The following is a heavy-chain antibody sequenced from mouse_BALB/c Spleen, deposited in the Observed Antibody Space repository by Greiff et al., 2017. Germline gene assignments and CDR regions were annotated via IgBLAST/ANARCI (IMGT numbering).Heavy chain of an antibody. CDR1: GFTFSSYA. CDR2: ISSGGSYT. Sequence: EVQLVESGGGLVKPGGSLKLSCAASGFTFSSYAMSWVRQSPEKRLEWVAEISSGGSYTYYPDTVTGRFTISRDNAKNTLYLEMSSLRSEDTAMYYCARGSFHYFDYWGQGTTLTVSS. CDR3: ARGSFHYFDY. V-gene: IGHV5-9-4*01. J-gene: IGHJ2*01.